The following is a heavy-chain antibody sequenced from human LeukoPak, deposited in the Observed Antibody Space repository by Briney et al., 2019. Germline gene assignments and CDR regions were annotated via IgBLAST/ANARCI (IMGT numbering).Heavy chain of an antibody. CDR3: ATWAVLRYFDWLPKPRPSYYYYGMDV. D-gene: IGHD3-9*01. CDR1: GGSFSGYY. J-gene: IGHJ6*02. Sequence: SETLSLTCAVYGGSFSGYYWSWIRQPPGKGLEWIGEINHSGSTNYNPSLKSRVTISVEPSKNQFSLKLSSVTAADTAVYYCATWAVLRYFDWLPKPRPSYYYYGMDVWGQGTTVTVSS. CDR2: INHSGST. V-gene: IGHV4-34*01.